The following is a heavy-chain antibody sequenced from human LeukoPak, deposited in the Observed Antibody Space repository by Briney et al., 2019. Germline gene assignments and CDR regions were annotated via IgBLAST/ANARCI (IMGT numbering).Heavy chain of an antibody. Sequence: GGSLRLSCAASGFTFSSYWMSWVRQAPGNGLEGVAVISYDGSNKYYAASVKGRFTISRDNTNNSLYLRMTVLRPEDTAVYYCARAKPVLIVSQYFQHWGQGTLVTVSS. V-gene: IGHV3-30*03. D-gene: IGHD2-8*01. J-gene: IGHJ1*01. CDR1: GFTFSSYW. CDR2: ISYDGSNK. CDR3: ARAKPVLIVSQYFQH.